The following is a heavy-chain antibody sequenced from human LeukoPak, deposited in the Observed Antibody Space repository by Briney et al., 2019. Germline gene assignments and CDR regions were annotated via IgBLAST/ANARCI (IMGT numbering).Heavy chain of an antibody. CDR2: IKSDGSST. D-gene: IGHD4-17*01. Sequence: PGGSLRLSCAASGFTFSSYWMHWVRQAPGKGLVWVSRIKSDGSSTSYADSVKGRSTISRDNAKNTLYLQMNSLRAEDTAVYYCASALYYYGDYDYYYYYMDVWGKGTTVTVSS. CDR1: GFTFSSYW. CDR3: ASALYYYGDYDYYYYYMDV. V-gene: IGHV3-74*01. J-gene: IGHJ6*03.